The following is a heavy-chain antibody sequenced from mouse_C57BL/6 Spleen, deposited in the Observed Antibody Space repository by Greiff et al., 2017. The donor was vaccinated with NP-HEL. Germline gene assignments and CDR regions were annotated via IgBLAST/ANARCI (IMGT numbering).Heavy chain of an antibody. Sequence: VQLQQSGAELVRPGASVPLSCKASRYTFAAYYINWVQQRPGQGLEWIARIYPGSGNTYYNEQFEGKATLTAEKSSSTAYMQLSSRTSEDSAVYFCARLLHGYDVLFDYWGQGTTLTVSS. CDR3: ARLLHGYDVLFDY. D-gene: IGHD2-2*01. J-gene: IGHJ2*01. V-gene: IGHV1-76*01. CDR1: RYTFAAYY. CDR2: IYPGSGNT.